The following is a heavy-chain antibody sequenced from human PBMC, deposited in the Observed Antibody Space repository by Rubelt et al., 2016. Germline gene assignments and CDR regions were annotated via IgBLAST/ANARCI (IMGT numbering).Heavy chain of an antibody. V-gene: IGHV3-30*04. D-gene: IGHD3-10*01. CDR1: GFTFSSYA. CDR3: ARDGCITRSCMDV. J-gene: IGHJ6*02. CDR2: ISYDGSNK. Sequence: QVQLVESGGGVVQPGRSLRLSCAASGFTFSSYAMHWVRQAPGKGLEWVAVISYDGSNKYYADSGKGRFTISRDNSKNTLYLQMNSLRAEDTAVYYCARDGCITRSCMDVWGQGTTVTVSS.